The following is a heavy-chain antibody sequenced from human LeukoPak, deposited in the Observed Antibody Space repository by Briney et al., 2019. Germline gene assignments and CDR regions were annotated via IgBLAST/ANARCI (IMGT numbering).Heavy chain of an antibody. D-gene: IGHD6-19*01. CDR1: GFTFSSYA. CDR2: ISGSGGST. CDR3: AKEKIAVAGTRERYFDY. V-gene: IGHV3-23*01. Sequence: GGSLRLSCAASGFTFSSYAMSRVRQAPGKGLEWVSAISGSGGSTYYADSVKGRFTISRDNSKNTLYLQMNSLRAEDTAVYYCAKEKIAVAGTRERYFDYWGQGTLVTVSS. J-gene: IGHJ4*02.